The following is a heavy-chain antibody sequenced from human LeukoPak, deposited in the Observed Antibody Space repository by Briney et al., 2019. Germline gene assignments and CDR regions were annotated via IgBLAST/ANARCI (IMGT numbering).Heavy chain of an antibody. CDR3: ARDRPRRYFDY. V-gene: IGHV3-66*01. CDR1: GFTVSSNY. J-gene: IGHJ4*02. CDR2: IYSGGST. Sequence: LPGGSLRLSCAASGFTVSSNYVSWVRQAPGKGLEWVTVIYSGGSTYYADSVKGRFTISRDNSKNTLHLQMNSLRAEDTAVYYCARDRPRRYFDYWGQGTLVTVSS.